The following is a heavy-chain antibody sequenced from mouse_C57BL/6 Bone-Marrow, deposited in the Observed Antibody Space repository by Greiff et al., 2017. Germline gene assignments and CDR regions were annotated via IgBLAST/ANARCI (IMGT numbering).Heavy chain of an antibody. D-gene: IGHD1-1*01. J-gene: IGHJ2*01. CDR3: ATFYYGSSYDC. CDR2: IYPGDGDT. CDR1: GYAFSSYW. Sequence: QVQLQQSGAELVKPGASVKISCKASGYAFSSYWMNWVKQRPGKGLEWIGQIYPGDGDTNYNGKFKGKATLTADKSSSTAYMQLSSLTSEDSAVYFCATFYYGSSYDCWGKGTTLTVSS. V-gene: IGHV1-80*01.